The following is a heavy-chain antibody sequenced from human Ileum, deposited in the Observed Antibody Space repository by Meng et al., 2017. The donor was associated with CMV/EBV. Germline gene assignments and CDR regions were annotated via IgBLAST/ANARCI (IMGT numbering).Heavy chain of an antibody. CDR3: AKGGRPTGFDP. CDR1: GSTFTTYA. V-gene: IGHV3-23*01. Sequence: DVQLLESGGGCVQAGGSLRLSWAASGSTFTTYAMTWVRQAPGKGLEWVSTINPSGGSTYYADSVKGRFTISRDNSKNTMYLQMSSLRAEDTALYFCAKGGRPTGFDPWGQGTLVTVSS. CDR2: INPSGGST. D-gene: IGHD4-17*01. J-gene: IGHJ5*02.